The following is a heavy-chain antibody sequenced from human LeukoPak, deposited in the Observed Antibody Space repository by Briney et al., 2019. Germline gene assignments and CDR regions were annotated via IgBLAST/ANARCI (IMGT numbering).Heavy chain of an antibody. CDR1: GFTFSSYG. J-gene: IGHJ4*02. D-gene: IGHD6-6*01. V-gene: IGHV3-23*01. Sequence: GGSLRLPCAASGFTFSSYGMSWVRQAPGKGLEWVSAISGSGGSTYYADPVMGRFTISRDNSKNTLYVQMNTLRAEDTAIYYCAKVRPYTNSPIDYWGQGTLVTVSS. CDR3: AKVRPYTNSPIDY. CDR2: ISGSGGST.